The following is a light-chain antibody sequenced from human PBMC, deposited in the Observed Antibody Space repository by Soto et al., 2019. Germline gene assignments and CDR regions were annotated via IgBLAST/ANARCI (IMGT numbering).Light chain of an antibody. J-gene: IGKJ1*01. CDR1: QSVAGNY. V-gene: IGKV3-20*01. CDR3: QQYGRSRK. CDR2: GAS. Sequence: ENVLTQSPRTLSVPPGARATLSGRATQSVAGNYVAWYQQRPGQAPRLLIYGASTRATGIPDRFSGSGSGADFTLTITRLEPEDSAVYYCQQYGRSRKFGQGTKVDIK.